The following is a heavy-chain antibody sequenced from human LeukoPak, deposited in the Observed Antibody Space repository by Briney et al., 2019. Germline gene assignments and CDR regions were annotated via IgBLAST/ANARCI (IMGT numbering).Heavy chain of an antibody. CDR2: ISGSGSTT. Sequence: GGSLRLSCAASGFTFSGYGLSWVRQAPGMGLEWVSSISGSGSTTYYADSVKGRFTISRDISKNTLYLQMNSLRAGDTAVYYCAKDGSGDYWGQGTLVTVSS. J-gene: IGHJ4*02. CDR1: GFTFSGYG. CDR3: AKDGSGDY. V-gene: IGHV3-23*01. D-gene: IGHD3-3*01.